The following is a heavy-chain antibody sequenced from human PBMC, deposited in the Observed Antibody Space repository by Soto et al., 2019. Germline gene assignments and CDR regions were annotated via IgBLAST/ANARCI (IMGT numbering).Heavy chain of an antibody. J-gene: IGHJ4*02. CDR1: GFTFNTHW. V-gene: IGHV3-74*01. CDR2: INSDGSIT. CDR3: ARAMTSVGAAAKGDF. D-gene: IGHD1-26*01. Sequence: EVQLVESGGGLILPGGSLRLSCAASGFTFNTHWMHWVRQAPGKGLVWVSRINSDGSITDYADSVKGRFSISRDNPRKTLYLKMNSLSPEDTAVYYCARAMTSVGAAAKGDFWGQGTLVTVSS.